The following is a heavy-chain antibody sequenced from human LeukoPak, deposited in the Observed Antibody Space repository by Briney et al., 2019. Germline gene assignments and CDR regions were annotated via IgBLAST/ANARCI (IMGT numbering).Heavy chain of an antibody. V-gene: IGHV3-21*01. J-gene: IGHJ5*02. CDR3: ARVGYSSGWYWWFDP. CDR2: ISSSSSYI. D-gene: IGHD6-19*01. Sequence: PGGSLRLSCAASGFTFSSYSMNWVRQAPGKGLEWVSSISSSSSYIYYADSVKGRFTISRDNAKNSPFLQMNSLRAEDTAVYYCARVGYSSGWYWWFDPWGQTTQLAVCS. CDR1: GFTFSSYS.